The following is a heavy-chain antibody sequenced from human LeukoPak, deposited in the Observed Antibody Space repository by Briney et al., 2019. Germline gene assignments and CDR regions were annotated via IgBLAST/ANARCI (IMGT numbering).Heavy chain of an antibody. J-gene: IGHJ4*02. D-gene: IGHD3-10*01. CDR3: ARVPGDY. V-gene: IGHV3-21*01. CDR1: GFTFRSYS. Sequence: PGGSLRLSCAASGFTFRSYSMNWVRQAPGQGLEWVSSISSSNSLIYYADSVKGRFTISGDNSKNSLYLQMNSLRAEDTAVYYCARVPGDYWGQGTLVTVSS. CDR2: ISSSNSLI.